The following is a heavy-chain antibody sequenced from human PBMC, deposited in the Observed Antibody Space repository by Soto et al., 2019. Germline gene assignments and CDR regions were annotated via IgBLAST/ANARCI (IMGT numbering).Heavy chain of an antibody. V-gene: IGHV4-30-4*08. CDR2: IYYSGST. CDR1: GGSISSGDYY. CDR3: AREMDGGSDY. Sequence: QVQLQESGPGLVKPSQTLSLTCTVSGGSISSGDYYWSWIRQPPGKGLEWIGYIYYSGSTYYNPSLRSRVTISVYTYKYQLSLKLGSVTAADTDVYDCAREMDGGSDYWGQGTLVTVSS. D-gene: IGHD2-15*01. J-gene: IGHJ4*02.